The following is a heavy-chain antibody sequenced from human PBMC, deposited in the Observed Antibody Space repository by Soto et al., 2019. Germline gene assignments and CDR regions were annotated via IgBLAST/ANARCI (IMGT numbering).Heavy chain of an antibody. J-gene: IGHJ4*02. CDR1: GGSFSGYY. D-gene: IGHD5-12*01. V-gene: IGHV4-34*01. CDR2: INHSGST. Sequence: SETLSLTCAVYGGSFSGYYWSWIRQPPGKGLEWIGEINHSGSTNYNPSLKSRVTISVDTSKNQFSLKLSSVTAADTAVYYCARGPTHRDGYKGFNWGQGTLVTVSS. CDR3: ARGPTHRDGYKGFN.